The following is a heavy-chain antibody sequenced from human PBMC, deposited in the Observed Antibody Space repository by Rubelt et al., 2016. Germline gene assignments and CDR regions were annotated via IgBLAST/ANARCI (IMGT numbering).Heavy chain of an antibody. D-gene: IGHD4/OR15-4a*01. CDR2: IYSGGST. J-gene: IGHJ4*02. CDR3: ARDWYGAIDC. V-gene: IGHV3-66*01. Sequence: EVQLVESGGGLVQPGGSLRLSCAASGFTVSSNYMSWVRQAPGKGLEWVSVIYSGGSTYYADSVKGRCTIPSGNSKNTLYLQMNSLGAEGTGVYYCARDWYGAIDCWGQGALVTVSP. CDR1: GFTVSSNY.